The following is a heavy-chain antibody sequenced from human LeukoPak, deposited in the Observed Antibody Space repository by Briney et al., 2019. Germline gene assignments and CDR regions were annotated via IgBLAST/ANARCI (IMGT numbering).Heavy chain of an antibody. J-gene: IGHJ4*02. Sequence: GGSLRLSCAASGFTVSSNYMSWVRQAPGKGLEWVSVIYSGGSTYYADSVKGRFTISRDNSKNTLYLQMNSLRAEDTAVYYCARGGSSWSPRLDYWGQGTLVTVSS. CDR1: GFTVSSNY. D-gene: IGHD6-13*01. CDR3: ARGGSSWSPRLDY. V-gene: IGHV3-66*01. CDR2: IYSGGST.